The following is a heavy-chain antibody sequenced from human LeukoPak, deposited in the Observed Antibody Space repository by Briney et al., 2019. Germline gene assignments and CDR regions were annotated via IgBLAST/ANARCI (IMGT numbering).Heavy chain of an antibody. CDR2: IWYDGSNK. CDR3: AKDSQQWLVGENYFDY. J-gene: IGHJ4*02. Sequence: PGGSLRLSCAASGFTFSTYGMHWVRQAPGKGLEWVAVIWYDGSNKYYADSVKGRFTISRDNSKNTLYLQMNSLRAEDTAVYYCAKDSQQWLVGENYFDYWGQGTLVTVSS. V-gene: IGHV3-33*03. CDR1: GFTFSTYG. D-gene: IGHD6-19*01.